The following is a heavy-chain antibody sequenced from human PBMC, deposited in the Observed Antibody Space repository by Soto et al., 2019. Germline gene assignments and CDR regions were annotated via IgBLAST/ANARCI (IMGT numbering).Heavy chain of an antibody. CDR2: ISSSSTNI. CDR3: ARGPPYYFDY. Sequence: PGGSLRLSCAASGFIFTSYTMNWVRRAPGKGLEWVSSISSSSTNIHYADSVKGRFTISRDNAKKSLYLQMNSLRAEDTAVYYCARGPPYYFDYWGQGTLVTVSS. V-gene: IGHV3-21*01. J-gene: IGHJ4*02. CDR1: GFIFTSYT.